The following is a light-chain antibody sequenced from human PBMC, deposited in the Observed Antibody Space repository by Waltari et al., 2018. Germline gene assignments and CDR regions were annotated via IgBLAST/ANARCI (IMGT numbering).Light chain of an antibody. CDR3: QQYSASTGT. Sequence: EIVLTQSPGTMSLSPGDRAILSCRASQNISSNHLAWYQQKPGQAPRLLIHGASSRAIGIPDRFFGSGSGTDFTLTISRLEPEDSGVYYCQQYSASTGTFGQGTKVEIK. CDR1: QNISSNH. J-gene: IGKJ1*01. CDR2: GAS. V-gene: IGKV3-20*01.